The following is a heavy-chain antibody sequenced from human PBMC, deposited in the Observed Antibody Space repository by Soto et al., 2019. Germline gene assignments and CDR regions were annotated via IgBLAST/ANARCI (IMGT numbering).Heavy chain of an antibody. J-gene: IGHJ5*02. CDR1: GFTVSSNY. CDR3: ARARFFPGTYWFDP. D-gene: IGHD3-3*01. V-gene: IGHV3-53*01. Sequence: XGSLRLSCAASGFTVSSNYMSWVRQAPGKGLEWVSVIYSGGSTYYADSVKGRFTISRDNSKNTLYLQMNSLRAEDTAVYYCARARFFPGTYWFDPWGQGTLVTVSS. CDR2: IYSGGST.